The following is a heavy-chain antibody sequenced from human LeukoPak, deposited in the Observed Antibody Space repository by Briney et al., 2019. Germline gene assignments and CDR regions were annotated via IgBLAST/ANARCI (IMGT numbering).Heavy chain of an antibody. J-gene: IGHJ4*02. D-gene: IGHD5-12*01. CDR3: ARCGSDLDY. Sequence: SETLSLTCTVSGGSISTHYWSWIRQPPGKGLEWIGYIYYSGSTNYNPSLKSRVTLSVDTSKNQFSLRLRSVTAADTAVYYCARCGSDLDYRGQGTLVTVSS. CDR1: GGSISTHY. CDR2: IYYSGST. V-gene: IGHV4-59*11.